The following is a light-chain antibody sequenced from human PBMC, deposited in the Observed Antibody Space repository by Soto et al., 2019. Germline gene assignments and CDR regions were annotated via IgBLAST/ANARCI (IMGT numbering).Light chain of an antibody. CDR2: GAS. CDR1: QSVNIN. Sequence: ERAILACRASQSVNINLAWYQQKPGQAPRLFIYGASTRAAGVPARFSGSGSGPEFTLSISSLQSEDFAVYFCQQYHDRWTFGQGTKVEI. CDR3: QQYHDRWT. V-gene: IGKV3-15*01. J-gene: IGKJ1*01.